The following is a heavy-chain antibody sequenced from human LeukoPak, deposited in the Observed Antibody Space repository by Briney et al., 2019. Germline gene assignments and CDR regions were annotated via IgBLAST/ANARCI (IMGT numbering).Heavy chain of an antibody. CDR3: ARDLGQTYYYDSSGSPWGFDY. Sequence: PSETLSLTCAVYGGSFSGYYWSWIRQPPGKGLEWIGEINHSGSTNYNPSLKSRVTISVDTSKNQFSLKLSSVTAADTAVYYCARDLGQTYYYDSSGSPWGFDYWGQGTLVTVSS. V-gene: IGHV4-34*01. J-gene: IGHJ4*02. D-gene: IGHD3-22*01. CDR2: INHSGST. CDR1: GGSFSGYY.